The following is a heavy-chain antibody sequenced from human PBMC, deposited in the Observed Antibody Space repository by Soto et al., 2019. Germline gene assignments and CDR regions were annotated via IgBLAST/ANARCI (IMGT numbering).Heavy chain of an antibody. CDR1: GFTFSSYE. J-gene: IGHJ6*02. D-gene: IGHD2-15*01. Sequence: QTGGSLRLSCAASGFTFSSYEMNWVRQAPGKGLEWVAVISYDGSNKYYADSVKGRFTISRDNSKNTLYLQMNSLRAEDTAVYYCARIHCSGGSCYGYYYYGMDVWGQGTTVTVSS. CDR3: ARIHCSGGSCYGYYYYGMDV. CDR2: ISYDGSNK. V-gene: IGHV3-30-3*01.